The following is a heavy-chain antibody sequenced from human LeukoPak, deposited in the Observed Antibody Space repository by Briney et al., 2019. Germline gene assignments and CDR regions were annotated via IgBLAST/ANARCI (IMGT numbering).Heavy chain of an antibody. V-gene: IGHV3-48*04. D-gene: IGHD3-22*01. J-gene: IGHJ4*02. CDR3: ARDPSADYYDSSGLDY. Sequence: GSLRLSCAASGFTFSSYSMNWVRQAPGKGLEWVSYISSSSSTIYYADSVKGRFTISRDNAKNSLYLQMNSLRAEDTAVYYCARDPSADYYDSSGLDYWGQGTLVTVSS. CDR2: ISSSSSTI. CDR1: GFTFSSYS.